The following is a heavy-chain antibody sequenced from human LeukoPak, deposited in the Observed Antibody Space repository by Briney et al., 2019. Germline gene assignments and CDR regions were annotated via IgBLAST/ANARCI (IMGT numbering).Heavy chain of an antibody. Sequence: GGSLRLSCAASRFTFTTFSDYVMHWARQAPGKGLAWVAAVSYDGGSEYYADSVKGRFAVSRDNSKNTLYLQMRSLRPEDTAVYYCARNFYDVGGYYYRPPVQYWGQGTPFTVS. V-gene: IGHV3-30*09. CDR3: ARNFYDVGGYYYRPPVQY. J-gene: IGHJ4*02. CDR1: RFTFTTFSDYV. CDR2: VSYDGGSE. D-gene: IGHD3-22*01.